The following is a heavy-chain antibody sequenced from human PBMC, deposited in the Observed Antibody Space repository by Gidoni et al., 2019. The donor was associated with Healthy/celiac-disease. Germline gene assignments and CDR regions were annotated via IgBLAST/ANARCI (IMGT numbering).Heavy chain of an antibody. CDR2: IYHSGST. CDR3: ARDGGGPLYPNKGSFDP. J-gene: IGHJ5*02. V-gene: IGHV4-4*02. Sequence: QVQLQESGPGLVKPSGTLSLTCAVSGGSISSSNWWSWVRQPPGKGLEWIGEIYHSGSTNYNPSLKSRVTISVDKSKNQFSLKLSSVTAADTAVYYCARDGGGPLYPNKGSFDPWGQGTLVTVSS. D-gene: IGHD3-16*01. CDR1: GGSISSSNW.